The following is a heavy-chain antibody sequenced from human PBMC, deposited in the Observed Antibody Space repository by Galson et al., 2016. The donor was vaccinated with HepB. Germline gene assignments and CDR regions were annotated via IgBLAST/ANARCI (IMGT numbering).Heavy chain of an antibody. CDR3: AREGLGGLWSHYFDY. CDR2: LYSGGTT. J-gene: IGHJ4*02. D-gene: IGHD3-16*01. CDR1: GFTVSSNY. Sequence: SLRLSCAVSGFTVSSNYMNWVRQAPGKGLEWVSVLYSGGTTYYAASVKGRFTISRDNSKNTLYLQMNSLRIEDTAVYYCAREGLGGLWSHYFDYWGQGTLVTVSS. V-gene: IGHV3-53*01.